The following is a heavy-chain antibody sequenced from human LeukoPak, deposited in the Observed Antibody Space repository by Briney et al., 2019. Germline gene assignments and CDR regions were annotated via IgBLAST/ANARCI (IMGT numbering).Heavy chain of an antibody. CDR2: ISSSGSTI. CDR1: GFTFSSYE. V-gene: IGHV3-48*03. D-gene: IGHD3-10*01. J-gene: IGHJ5*02. CDR3: ARGSGWFDP. Sequence: GGSLKLSCAASGFTFSSYEMNWVRQAPGKGLEWVSYISSSGSTIYYADSVKGRFTISKDNAKNSLYLQMNSLRAEDTAVYYCARGSGWFDPWGQGTLVTVSS.